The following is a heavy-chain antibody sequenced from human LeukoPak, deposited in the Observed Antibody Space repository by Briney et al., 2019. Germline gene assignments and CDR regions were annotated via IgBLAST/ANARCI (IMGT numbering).Heavy chain of an antibody. CDR3: ARDPPAVSINTYA. Sequence: GGSLRLSCAASGFTVGNNYMNWVRQAQGKGLEWVSLTFSHGETSYADSVKGRFTISRDNSKNTLYLQMNGLRVEDTAVYYCARDPPAVSINTYAWGQGTLVTVSS. CDR1: GFTVGNNY. V-gene: IGHV3-66*01. J-gene: IGHJ4*02. D-gene: IGHD2-8*01. CDR2: TFSHGET.